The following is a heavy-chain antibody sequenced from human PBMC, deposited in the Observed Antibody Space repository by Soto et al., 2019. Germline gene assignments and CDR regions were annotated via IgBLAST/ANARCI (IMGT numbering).Heavy chain of an antibody. Sequence: LRLSCAASGFTFSSYAMSWVRQAPGKGLEWVSAISGSGGSTYYADSVKGRFTISRDNSKNTLYLQMNSLRAEDTAVYYCAKIPLDSSGYSLYYYYGMDAWGQGTTVTVSS. J-gene: IGHJ6*02. CDR3: AKIPLDSSGYSLYYYYGMDA. CDR2: ISGSGGST. CDR1: GFTFSSYA. V-gene: IGHV3-23*01. D-gene: IGHD3-22*01.